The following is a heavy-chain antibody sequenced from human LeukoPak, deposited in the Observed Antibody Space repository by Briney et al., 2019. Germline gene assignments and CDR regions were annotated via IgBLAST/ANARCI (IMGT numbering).Heavy chain of an antibody. D-gene: IGHD4-11*01. CDR1: GDSIITTNW. V-gene: IGHV4-4*02. CDR2: VYHSGGT. Sequence: SGTLSLTCSVSGDSIITTNWWTWVRQPPGKGLEWIGEVYHSGGTNYNPSLKSRVTISLDKSRNQFSLKLNSVTAADTAVYYCARDQWATVTIAYYYYYYMDVWGKGTTVTVSS. CDR3: ARDQWATVTIAYYYYYYMDV. J-gene: IGHJ6*03.